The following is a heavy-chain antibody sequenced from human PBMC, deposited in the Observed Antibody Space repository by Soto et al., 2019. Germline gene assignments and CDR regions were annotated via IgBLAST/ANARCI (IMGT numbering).Heavy chain of an antibody. V-gene: IGHV4-39*01. CDR1: GGSISSSSYY. Sequence: PSETLSLTCTVSGGSISSSSYYWGWIRQPPXKGLEWIGSIYYSGSTYYNPSLKSRVTISVDTSKNQFSLKLSSVTAADTAVYYCARHRSDSSSWLNWFDPWGQGTLVTVSS. D-gene: IGHD6-13*01. CDR3: ARHRSDSSSWLNWFDP. CDR2: IYYSGST. J-gene: IGHJ5*02.